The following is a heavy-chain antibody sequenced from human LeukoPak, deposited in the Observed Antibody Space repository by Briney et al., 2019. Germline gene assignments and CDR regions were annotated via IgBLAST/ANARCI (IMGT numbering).Heavy chain of an antibody. D-gene: IGHD5-18*01. CDR2: ISTYNGDT. Sequence: ASEKVSCKASGYTFTNYGINWVRQAPGQGLEWMGWISTYNGDTNYAQKLHGRVTMTTDTSTSTAYMELRSLRSDDTALYYCARGSSYGFSMGYWGQGTLVTVSS. V-gene: IGHV1-18*01. CDR3: ARGSSYGFSMGY. CDR1: GYTFTNYG. J-gene: IGHJ4*02.